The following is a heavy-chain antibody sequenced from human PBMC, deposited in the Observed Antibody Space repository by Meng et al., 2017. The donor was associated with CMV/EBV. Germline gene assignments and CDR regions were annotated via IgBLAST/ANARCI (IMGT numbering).Heavy chain of an antibody. CDR3: ATCMTTVSTSDF. Sequence: CAASGLTFSNYYRNWVRQAPGKGLEWVSSISSSGSYISYADSVKGRFTISRDNAKNSLYLQMNSLRAEDTAVYYCATCMTTVSTSDFWGQGTLVTVSS. V-gene: IGHV3-21*01. CDR1: GLTFSNYY. CDR2: ISSSGSYI. J-gene: IGHJ4*02. D-gene: IGHD4-11*01.